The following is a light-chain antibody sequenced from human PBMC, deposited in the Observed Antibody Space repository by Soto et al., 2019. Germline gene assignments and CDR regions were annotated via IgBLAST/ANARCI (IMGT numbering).Light chain of an antibody. J-gene: IGLJ2*01. V-gene: IGLV2-23*01. CDR2: KGS. Sequence: QSALTQPASVSGSPGQSITISCTGTSSDVGSHNLVSWYHQHPGKAPKLMIYKGSKRPSGVSNRFSGPKSGNTASLTISGLQAEDEADYYCCSYAGSSTWVFGGGTKLTVL. CDR1: SSDVGSHNL. CDR3: CSYAGSSTWV.